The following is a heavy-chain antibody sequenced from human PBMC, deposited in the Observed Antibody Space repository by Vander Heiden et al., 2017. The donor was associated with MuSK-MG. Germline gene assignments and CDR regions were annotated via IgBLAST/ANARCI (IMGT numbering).Heavy chain of an antibody. V-gene: IGHV4-59*01. CDR2: TYNSGRV. J-gene: IGHJ4*02. Sequence: GLEWIGYTYNSGRVKNNPSLNSRVTISIDTSRNQFSLHLRSVTAADTAVYYCAREVALGGYYFDSWGQGMLVTVSS. CDR3: AREVALGGYYFDS. D-gene: IGHD3-16*01.